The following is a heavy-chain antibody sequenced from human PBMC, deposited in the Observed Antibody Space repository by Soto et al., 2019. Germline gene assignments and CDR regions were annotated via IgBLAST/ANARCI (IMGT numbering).Heavy chain of an antibody. D-gene: IGHD3-10*01. CDR2: IYSGGST. J-gene: IGHJ6*02. CDR3: ARDKGKDYCSGSYLGYYYYYGMDV. V-gene: IGHV3-53*01. CDR1: GFTVSSNY. Sequence: GGSLRLSCAASGFTVSSNYMSWVRQAPGKGLEWVSVIYSGGSTYYADSVKGRFTISRDNSKNTLYLQMNSLRAEDTAVYYCARDKGKDYCSGSYLGYYYYYGMDVWGQGTTVTVSS.